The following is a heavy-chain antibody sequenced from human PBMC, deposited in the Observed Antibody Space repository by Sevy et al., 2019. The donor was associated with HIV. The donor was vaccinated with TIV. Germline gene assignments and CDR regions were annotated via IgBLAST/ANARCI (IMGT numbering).Heavy chain of an antibody. V-gene: IGHV3-48*03. CDR2: ISTGGGTI. D-gene: IGHD3-22*01. Sequence: GGSLRLSCAASGLSFRSYELNWVRQAPGKGLQWISYISTGGGTIFYADSVKGRFTISRDNAKNSVFLQMNSLRAEDTAVYFCATSRRDYYNYYFDCWGHGTLVTVSS. CDR3: ATSRRDYYNYYFDC. CDR1: GLSFRSYE. J-gene: IGHJ4*01.